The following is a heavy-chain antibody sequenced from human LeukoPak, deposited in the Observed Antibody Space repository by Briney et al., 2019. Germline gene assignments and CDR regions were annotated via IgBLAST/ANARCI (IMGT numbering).Heavy chain of an antibody. CDR3: ARGVRRTLSGLYGIHV. Sequence: PGGSLRLSCAASGLTFCRYWMHWVRQAPGEGLVWVSHIYSEGGSTSYADSVRGRLHIPRENAKHTLYPKMNTLRAEDTALYCCARGVRRTLSGLYGIHVWGQGTTLTVSS. V-gene: IGHV3-74*01. J-gene: IGHJ6*02. CDR1: GLTFCRYW. D-gene: IGHD1-7*01. CDR2: IYSEGGST.